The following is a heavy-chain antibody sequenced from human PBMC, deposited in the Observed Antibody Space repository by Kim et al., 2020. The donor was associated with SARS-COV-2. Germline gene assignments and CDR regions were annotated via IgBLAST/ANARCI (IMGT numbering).Heavy chain of an antibody. V-gene: IGHV4-61*07. Sequence: KSRVTISVDTSKNQFSLELSSVTAADTAVYYCAGHYYDILTGYYPYYFDYWGQGTLVTVSS. J-gene: IGHJ4*02. CDR3: AGHYYDILTGYYPYYFDY. D-gene: IGHD3-9*01.